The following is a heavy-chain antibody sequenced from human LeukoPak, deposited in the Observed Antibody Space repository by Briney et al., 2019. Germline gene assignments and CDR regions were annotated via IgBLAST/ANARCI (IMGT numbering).Heavy chain of an antibody. CDR2: IYYSGST. V-gene: IGHV4-59*01. D-gene: IGHD3-22*01. Sequence: SETLSLTCTVSGGSISSYYWSWIRQPPGKGLEWIGYIYYSGSTNYNPSLKSRVTISVDTSKNQFSLKLSSVTAADTAVYYCARVPDPYYYDSSGYYLDYWGQGTLVTVSS. J-gene: IGHJ4*02. CDR1: GGSISSYY. CDR3: ARVPDPYYYDSSGYYLDY.